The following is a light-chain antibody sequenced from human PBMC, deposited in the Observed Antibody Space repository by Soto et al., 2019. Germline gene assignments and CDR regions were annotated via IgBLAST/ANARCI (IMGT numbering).Light chain of an antibody. CDR1: SSNIGNNY. CDR2: DNN. V-gene: IGLV1-51*01. Sequence: QSVLTQPPAVSAAPGQKVTISCSGRSSNIGNNYVSWYQQLPGTAPKLLIYDNNQRPSGIPDRFSGSKSGTSATLGITRLQTGDEAHYYCGALDSSLGVVFGGGTQLTVL. J-gene: IGLJ2*01. CDR3: GALDSSLGVV.